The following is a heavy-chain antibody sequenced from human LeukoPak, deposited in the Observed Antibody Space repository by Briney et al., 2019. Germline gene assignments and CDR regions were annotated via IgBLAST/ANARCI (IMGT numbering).Heavy chain of an antibody. V-gene: IGHV3-7*01. CDR3: AMFQSRDWSH. J-gene: IGHJ4*02. D-gene: IGHD3-9*01. CDR1: GFTFSSYW. CDR2: IKQDGSEK. Sequence: GGSLRLSCAASGFTFSSYWMSWVRQAPGKGLEWVANIKQDGSEKYYVDSVKGRFTISRDNAKNSLYLEINSLRAEDTAVYYCAMFQSRDWSHWGQGTLVTVSS.